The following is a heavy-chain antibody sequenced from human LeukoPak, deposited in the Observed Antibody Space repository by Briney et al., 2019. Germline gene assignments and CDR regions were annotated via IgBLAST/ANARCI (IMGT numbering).Heavy chain of an antibody. V-gene: IGHV3-21*01. Sequence: GGSLRLSCAASGFTFSTYNMNWVRQAPGKGLEWVSPISSGSSYIYYADSVKGRFTISRDNAKNSLYLQMNSLRAEDTAVYYCARAFGSQDYWGQGTLVTVSS. J-gene: IGHJ4*02. D-gene: IGHD3-3*01. CDR1: GFTFSTYN. CDR3: ARAFGSQDY. CDR2: ISSGSSYI.